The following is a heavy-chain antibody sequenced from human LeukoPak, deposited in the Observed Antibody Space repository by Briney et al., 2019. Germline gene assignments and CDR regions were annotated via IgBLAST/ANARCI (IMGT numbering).Heavy chain of an antibody. CDR2: ISYDGSNK. Sequence: GGCLRLSCAASGFTFSSYAMHWVRQAPGKGLEWVAVISYDGSNKYYADSVKGRFTISRDNSKNTLYLQMNSLRAEDTAVYYCARDREAAAGGYFDYWGQGTLVTVSS. CDR3: ARDREAAAGGYFDY. V-gene: IGHV3-30-3*01. D-gene: IGHD6-13*01. J-gene: IGHJ4*02. CDR1: GFTFSSYA.